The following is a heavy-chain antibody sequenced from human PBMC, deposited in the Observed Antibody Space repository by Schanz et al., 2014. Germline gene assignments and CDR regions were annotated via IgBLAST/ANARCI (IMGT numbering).Heavy chain of an antibody. Sequence: EVQLVESGGGLVQPGGSLRFSCAASGFTFSSYAMSWVRQAPGKGLVWVSRTSHDGSFTTFADSVKGRFTISRDNAKNALYLQMNSLRAEDTAVYYCAKDQTDLVCYNDCSFDYWGQGTLVTVSS. J-gene: IGHJ4*02. D-gene: IGHD2-21*01. CDR1: GFTFSSYA. CDR3: AKDQTDLVCYNDCSFDY. V-gene: IGHV3-23*04. CDR2: TSHDGSFT.